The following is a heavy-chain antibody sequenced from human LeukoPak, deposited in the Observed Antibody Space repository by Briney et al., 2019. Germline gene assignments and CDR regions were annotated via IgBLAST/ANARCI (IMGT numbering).Heavy chain of an antibody. CDR2: ISSSSYI. D-gene: IGHD5-18*01. J-gene: IGHJ4*02. Sequence: PGGSLRLSCAASGFTFSSYSMNWVRQAPGKGLEWVSSISSSSYIYYADSVKGRFTISRDNAKNSLYLQMNSPRAEDTAVYYCARAGYSYPYYFDYWGQGTLVTVSS. CDR1: GFTFSSYS. CDR3: ARAGYSYPYYFDY. V-gene: IGHV3-21*01.